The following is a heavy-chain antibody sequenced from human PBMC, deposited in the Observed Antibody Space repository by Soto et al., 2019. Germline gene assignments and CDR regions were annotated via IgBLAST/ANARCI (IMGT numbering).Heavy chain of an antibody. CDR3: ARNGCENAGCYRANEY. V-gene: IGHV3-7*01. J-gene: IGHJ4*02. CDR1: GFSFSTYW. D-gene: IGHD2-2*01. Sequence: PGGSLRLSCAASGFSFSTYWMTWVRQAPGNGLEWVANIKQDGSEKYYVGSVQGRFTISRDNAENSLYLQMNSLRAEDTAVYYCARNGCENAGCYRANEYWGQGTLVTVSS. CDR2: IKQDGSEK.